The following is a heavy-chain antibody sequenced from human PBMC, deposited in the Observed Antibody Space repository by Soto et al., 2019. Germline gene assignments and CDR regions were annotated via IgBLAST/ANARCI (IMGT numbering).Heavy chain of an antibody. J-gene: IGHJ4*02. V-gene: IGHV3-7*03. CDR1: GFTFSDYW. CDR3: VKDGGYCSSTSCYSPRNHYFDS. Sequence: GGSMRLSCAASGFTFSDYWMSWVRQAPGKGPEWVANIKFDGSEKQYVNSVKGRFTISRDNSRNSLFLQMNSLRAGDTAVYYCVKDGGYCSSTSCYSPRNHYFDSWGQGTLVTVSS. CDR2: IKFDGSEK. D-gene: IGHD2-2*01.